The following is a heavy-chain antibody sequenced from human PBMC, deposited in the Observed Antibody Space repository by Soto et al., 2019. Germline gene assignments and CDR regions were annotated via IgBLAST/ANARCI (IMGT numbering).Heavy chain of an antibody. J-gene: IGHJ6*02. CDR1: GFSVTTNH. D-gene: IGHD3-16*01. CDR2: IYSGGAT. Sequence: EVQLVESGGGLVQPGGSLRLSCAVSGFSVTTNHMTWVRQAPGKGLEWVSIIYSGGATDYADSVKGRLTISRDNSKNTLHLQMNSLRGEDTAIYYCVRYYGAVWGQGTTVTVSS. CDR3: VRYYGAV. V-gene: IGHV3-66*01.